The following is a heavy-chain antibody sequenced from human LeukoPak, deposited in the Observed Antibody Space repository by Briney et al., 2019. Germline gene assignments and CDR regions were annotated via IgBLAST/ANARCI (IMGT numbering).Heavy chain of an antibody. CDR1: GYTFTSYA. D-gene: IGHD1-26*01. V-gene: IGHV1-3*01. CDR3: ARVGSGGNYGAFDI. J-gene: IGHJ3*02. CDR2: INAGNGNT. Sequence: GASVKVSCKASGYTFTSYAMHWVRQAPGQRLEWMGWINAGNGNTKYSQKFQGRVTMTTDTSTSTAYMELRSLRSDDTAVYYCARVGSGGNYGAFDIWGQGTMVTVSS.